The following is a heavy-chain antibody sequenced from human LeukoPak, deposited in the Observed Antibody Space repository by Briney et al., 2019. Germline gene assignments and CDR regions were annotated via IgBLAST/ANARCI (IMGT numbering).Heavy chain of an antibody. Sequence: SQTLSLTCTVSGGSISSGGYYWSWIRQHPGKGLEWIGYIYYSGSTYYNPPLKSRVTISVDTSKNQFSLKLSAVTAADTAVYYCARDGYGAAAGSFDYWGQGTLVTVSS. CDR2: IYYSGST. J-gene: IGHJ4*02. CDR1: GGSISSGGYY. V-gene: IGHV4-31*03. CDR3: ARDGYGAAAGSFDY. D-gene: IGHD6-13*01.